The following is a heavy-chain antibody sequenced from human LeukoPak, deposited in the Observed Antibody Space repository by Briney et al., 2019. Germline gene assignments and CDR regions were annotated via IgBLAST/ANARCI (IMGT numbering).Heavy chain of an antibody. J-gene: IGHJ4*02. Sequence: PGGSLRLSCAASGFTFIYYSMTWIRQAPGKGLEWISYISSSGRTIYYADSEKGRFTISRDNAKNSVYLQMNSLSAEDTAVYYCARDRARATEGPELDYWGQGTLVTVSS. CDR3: ARDRARATEGPELDY. V-gene: IGHV3-48*04. CDR2: ISSSGRTI. D-gene: IGHD1-26*01. CDR1: GFTFIYYS.